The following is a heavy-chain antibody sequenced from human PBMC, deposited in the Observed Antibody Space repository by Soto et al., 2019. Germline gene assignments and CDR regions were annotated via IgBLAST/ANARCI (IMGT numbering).Heavy chain of an antibody. V-gene: IGHV3-23*01. CDR3: AKDDCSICNGPAYNFDMDV. D-gene: IGHD2-15*01. CDR2: VTRGGSA. CDR1: GFTFSNYA. Sequence: GRSLRLSCAASGFTFSNYAMTWVRQAPGKGLEWVSGVTRGGSAYYADSVKGRFTISRDNSKNTVFLQMNSLRAEDTAIYYCAKDDCSICNGPAYNFDMDVWGQGTTVTVSS. J-gene: IGHJ6*02.